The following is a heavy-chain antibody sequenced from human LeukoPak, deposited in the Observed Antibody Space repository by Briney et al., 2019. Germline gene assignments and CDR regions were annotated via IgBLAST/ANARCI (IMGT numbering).Heavy chain of an antibody. V-gene: IGHV1-69*04. Sequence: ASVKVSCKASGGTFSKFVIGWVRQAPGQGLEWMGRIIPMFGVPSYSQKFQGRVTLIADKSTSTAYMELISLRSEDTAVYYCASIPTHGLDYWGQGTLVTVSS. D-gene: IGHD2-8*01. CDR3: ASIPTHGLDY. J-gene: IGHJ4*02. CDR1: GGTFSKFV. CDR2: IIPMFGVP.